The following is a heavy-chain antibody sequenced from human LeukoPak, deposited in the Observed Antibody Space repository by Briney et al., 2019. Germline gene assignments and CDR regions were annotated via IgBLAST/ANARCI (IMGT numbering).Heavy chain of an antibody. CDR2: ISSSSSYI. V-gene: IGHV3-21*01. Sequence: PGGSLRLSCAAPGFTFSSYSMNWVRQAPGKGLEWVSSISSSSSYIYYADSVKGRFTISRDNAKNSLYLQMNSLRAEDTAVYYCARDLTGADAFDIWGQGTMVTVSS. CDR1: GFTFSSYS. J-gene: IGHJ3*02. CDR3: ARDLTGADAFDI. D-gene: IGHD3-16*01.